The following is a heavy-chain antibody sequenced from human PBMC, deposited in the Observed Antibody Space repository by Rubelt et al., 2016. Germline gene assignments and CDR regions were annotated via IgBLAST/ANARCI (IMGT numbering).Heavy chain of an antibody. CDR2: INTNTGNP. V-gene: IGHV7-4-1*02. D-gene: IGHD6-6*01. CDR3: ARVIAAREDYNWFDP. J-gene: IGHJ5*02. CDR1: TFSSYA. Sequence: TFSSYAISWVRQAPGQGLEWMGWINTNTGNPTYAQGFTGRFVFSLDTSVSTAYLQISSLKAEDTAVYYCARVIAAREDYNWFDPWGQGTLVTVSS.